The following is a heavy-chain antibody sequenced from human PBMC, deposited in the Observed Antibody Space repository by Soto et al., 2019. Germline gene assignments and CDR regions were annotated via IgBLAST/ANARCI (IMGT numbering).Heavy chain of an antibody. J-gene: IGHJ4*02. CDR1: GGSISSVDYY. V-gene: IGHV4-31*03. CDR2: VRYGGRT. CDR3: ARNSHLGDLSLGY. Sequence: QVQLQESGPGLVKPSQTLSLTCPVSGGSISSVDYYWSWIRQHPGKGLEWIGYVRYGGRTYYEPSLKSRVTISVATSKNELALNLRSVTAADTAVYYCARNSHLGDLSLGYWGQGTLVTVSS. D-gene: IGHD3-16*02.